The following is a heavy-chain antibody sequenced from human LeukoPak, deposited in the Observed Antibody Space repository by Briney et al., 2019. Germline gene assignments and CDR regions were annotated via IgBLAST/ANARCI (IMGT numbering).Heavy chain of an antibody. J-gene: IGHJ3*02. CDR3: ARDGPRGYSYGYNAFDI. Sequence: ASVKVSCKASGYTFTSYYMHWVRQAPGQGLEWMGIMNPSGGSTSYAQKFQGRVTMTRDTSTSTVYMELSSLRSEDTAVYYCARDGPRGYSYGYNAFDIWGQGTMVTVSS. CDR1: GYTFTSYY. D-gene: IGHD5-18*01. CDR2: MNPSGGST. V-gene: IGHV1-46*01.